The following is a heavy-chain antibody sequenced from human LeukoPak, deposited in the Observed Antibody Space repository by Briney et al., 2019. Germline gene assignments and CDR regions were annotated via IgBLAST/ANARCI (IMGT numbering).Heavy chain of an antibody. Sequence: GXFSXXXISWVRQAPGQGLEWMGGIIPIFGTANYAQKFQGRVTITADESTSTAYMELSSLRSEDTAVYYCASPHPLWTDYYYYGMDVWGQGTTVTVSS. CDR3: ASPHPLWTDYYYYGMDV. J-gene: IGHJ6*02. V-gene: IGHV1-69*01. CDR2: IIPIFGTA. CDR1: GXFSXXX. D-gene: IGHD3-10*01.